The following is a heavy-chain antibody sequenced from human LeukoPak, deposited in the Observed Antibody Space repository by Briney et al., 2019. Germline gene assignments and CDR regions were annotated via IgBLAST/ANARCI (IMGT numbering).Heavy chain of an antibody. V-gene: IGHV3-30-3*01. Sequence: GGSLRLSCAASGFTFSSYAMHWVRQAPGKGLEWVAVISYDGSNKYYADSVKGRFTISRDNSKNTLYLQMNSLRAEDTAVYYCARVRADFIAVAGTLDYWGQGTLVTVSS. CDR3: ARVRADFIAVAGTLDY. J-gene: IGHJ4*02. CDR2: ISYDGSNK. CDR1: GFTFSSYA. D-gene: IGHD6-19*01.